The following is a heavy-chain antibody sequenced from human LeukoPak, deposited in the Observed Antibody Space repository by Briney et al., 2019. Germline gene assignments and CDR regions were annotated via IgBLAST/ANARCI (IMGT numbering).Heavy chain of an antibody. CDR3: ATEGQAGYY. CDR1: GGSISSSSYY. J-gene: IGHJ4*02. D-gene: IGHD6-13*01. Sequence: PSETLSLTCTVSGGSISSSSYYWGWIRQPPGKGLEWIGSIYYSGSTYYNPSLKSRVTISVDTSKNQFSLKLSSVTAADTAVYYCATEGQAGYYWGQGTLVTVSS. CDR2: IYYSGST. V-gene: IGHV4-39*07.